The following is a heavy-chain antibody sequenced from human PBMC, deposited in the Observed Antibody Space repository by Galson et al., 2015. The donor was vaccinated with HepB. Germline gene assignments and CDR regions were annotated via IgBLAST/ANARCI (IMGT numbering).Heavy chain of an antibody. D-gene: IGHD4-17*01. CDR3: ARDLRGYGDYEWYFDL. V-gene: IGHV3-7*01. J-gene: IGHJ2*01. Sequence: SLRLSCAASGFTFSSYWMSWVRQAPGKGLEWVANIKQDGSEKYYVDSVKGRFTISRDNAKNSLYLQMNSLRAEDTAVYYCARDLRGYGDYEWYFDLWGRGTLVTVSS. CDR1: GFTFSSYW. CDR2: IKQDGSEK.